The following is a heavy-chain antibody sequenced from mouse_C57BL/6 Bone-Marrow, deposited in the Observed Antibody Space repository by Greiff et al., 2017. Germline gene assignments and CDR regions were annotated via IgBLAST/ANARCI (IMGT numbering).Heavy chain of an antibody. D-gene: IGHD1-1*01. J-gene: IGHJ1*03. CDR3: ARQQYYGSSPDV. CDR2: INSDGGCT. V-gene: IGHV5-2*03. Sequence: EVKLMESGGGLVLPGESLKLSCESNEYEFPSHDMSWVRKTPEKRLELVAAINSDGGCTYYPDTMERRFIISRDNTKKTLYLQMSSLRSEDTAMYYCARQQYYGSSPDVWGTGTTVTVSS. CDR1: EYEFPSHD.